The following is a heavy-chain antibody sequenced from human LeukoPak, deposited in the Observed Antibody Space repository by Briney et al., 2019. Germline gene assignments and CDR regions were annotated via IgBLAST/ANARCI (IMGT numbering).Heavy chain of an antibody. Sequence: SETLSLTCGVYGGSFSGHYWSWIRQPPGKGLEWIGEVNHSGSTNHNPSLKSRVTISVDTSNNQFSLKLNSVTAADTAVYYCARAGVVVTAVPFFHYWGQGTLVTVSS. CDR3: ARAGVVVTAVPFFHY. CDR2: VNHSGST. J-gene: IGHJ4*02. V-gene: IGHV4-34*01. D-gene: IGHD2-21*02. CDR1: GGSFSGHY.